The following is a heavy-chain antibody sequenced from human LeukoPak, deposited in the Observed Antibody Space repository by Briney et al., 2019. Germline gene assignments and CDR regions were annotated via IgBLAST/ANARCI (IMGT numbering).Heavy chain of an antibody. CDR1: GGSISSYY. CDR3: TAYCGGDCYPENWYFDL. V-gene: IGHV4-59*01. J-gene: IGHJ2*01. CDR2: IYYSGST. Sequence: SETLSLTCTVSGGSISSYYWSWIRQPPGKGLEWIGYIYYSGSTNYNPPLKSRVTISVDTSKNQFSLKLSSVTAADTAVYYCTAYCGGDCYPENWYFDLWGRGTLVTVSS. D-gene: IGHD2-21*01.